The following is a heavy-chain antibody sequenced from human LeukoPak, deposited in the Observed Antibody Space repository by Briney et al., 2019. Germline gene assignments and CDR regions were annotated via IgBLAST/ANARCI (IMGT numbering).Heavy chain of an antibody. V-gene: IGHV3-21*04. D-gene: IGHD3-22*01. J-gene: IGHJ3*02. Sequence: GGSLRLSCAASGFTFSSYSMNWVRQAPGKGLEWVSFISSSSSYIYYADSVKGRFTISRDNAKNSLYLQMNSLRAEDTALYYCARELDYYDSSGYPKAQYAFDIWGQGTMVTVSS. CDR2: ISSSSSYI. CDR3: ARELDYYDSSGYPKAQYAFDI. CDR1: GFTFSSYS.